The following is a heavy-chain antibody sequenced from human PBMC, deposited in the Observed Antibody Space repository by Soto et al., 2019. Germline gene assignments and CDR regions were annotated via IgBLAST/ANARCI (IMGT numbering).Heavy chain of an antibody. J-gene: IGHJ6*03. V-gene: IGHV3-73*01. CDR1: GFTFSGSA. Sequence: EVQLVESGGGLVQPGGSLKLSCAASGFTFSGSAMHWVRQASGKGLEWLGRIRSKANSYATAYAASVKGRFTISRDDSKNTAYLQMNSLKTEDTAVYYCTRHGSGDYYYYYYMDVWGKGTTVTVSS. CDR2: IRSKANSYAT. CDR3: TRHGSGDYYYYYYMDV.